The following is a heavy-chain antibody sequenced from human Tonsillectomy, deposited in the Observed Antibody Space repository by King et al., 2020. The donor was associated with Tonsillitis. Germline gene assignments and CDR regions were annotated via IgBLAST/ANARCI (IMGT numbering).Heavy chain of an antibody. CDR1: GFIFSSYG. CDR3: TKEEMTTIFNFDY. Sequence: VQLVESGGGVVQPGRSLRLTCAASGFIFSSYGMHWVRQAPGKGLEWVAVISSDGSNKFYSDSVKGRFTISRDNSKNTLYLEMNSLRAGDTAMCYCTKEEMTTIFNFDYWGQGTLVTVSS. V-gene: IGHV3-30*18. J-gene: IGHJ4*02. D-gene: IGHD5-24*01. CDR2: ISSDGSNK.